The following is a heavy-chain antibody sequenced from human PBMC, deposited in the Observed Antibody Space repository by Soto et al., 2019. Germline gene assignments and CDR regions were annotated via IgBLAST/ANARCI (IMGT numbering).Heavy chain of an antibody. D-gene: IGHD4-17*01. CDR3: ARDADYGDQDYGMDV. CDR2: IYYSGST. CDR1: GDSISSGSYY. V-gene: IGHV4-31*03. J-gene: IGHJ6*02. Sequence: QVQLQESGPGLVKPSQTLSVTCTVSGDSISSGSYYWSWIRQHPGKGLEWIGYIYYSGSTYYNPSLKSRLTISLDTSKNNFSLKLSSVTAADTAVYYCARDADYGDQDYGMDVWGQGTTVTVSS.